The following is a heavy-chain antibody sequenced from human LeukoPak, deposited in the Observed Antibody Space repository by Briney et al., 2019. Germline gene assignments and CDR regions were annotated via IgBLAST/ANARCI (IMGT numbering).Heavy chain of an antibody. CDR1: GGTFSSYA. CDR3: ARDLGPYYDSSGYYRYDAFDI. D-gene: IGHD3-22*01. Sequence: GPSVKVSCKASGGTFSSYAISWVRQAPGQGLEWMGGIIPIFGTANYAQKFQGRVTITADESTSTAYMELSSLRSEDTAVYYCARDLGPYYDSSGYYRYDAFDIWGQGTMVTVSS. CDR2: IIPIFGTA. J-gene: IGHJ3*02. V-gene: IGHV1-69*13.